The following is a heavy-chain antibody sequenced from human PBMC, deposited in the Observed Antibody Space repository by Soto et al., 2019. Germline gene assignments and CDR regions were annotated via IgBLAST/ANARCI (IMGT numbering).Heavy chain of an antibody. J-gene: IGHJ4*02. CDR2: ISYDGSNK. CDR1: GFTFSSYG. CDR3: AKDRLGYDILTGYPDY. V-gene: IGHV3-30*18. Sequence: PGGSLRLSCAASGFTFSSYGMHWVRQAPGKGLEWVAVISYDGSNKYYADSVKGRFTISRDNSKNTLYLQMNSLRAEDTAVHYCAKDRLGYDILTGYPDYWGQGTLVTVSS. D-gene: IGHD3-9*01.